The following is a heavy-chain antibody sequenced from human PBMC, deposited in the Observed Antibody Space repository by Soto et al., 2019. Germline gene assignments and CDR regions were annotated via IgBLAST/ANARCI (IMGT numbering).Heavy chain of an antibody. J-gene: IGHJ4*02. V-gene: IGHV3-30*03. Sequence: HPGGSLRLSCAASGFTFSSYGMHWVRQAPGKGLEWVAVISYDGSNKYYADSVKGRFTISRDNSKNTLYLQMNSLRAEDTAVYYCASECGGDCSSGDYWGQGTLVTVSS. D-gene: IGHD2-21*02. CDR2: ISYDGSNK. CDR1: GFTFSSYG. CDR3: ASECGGDCSSGDY.